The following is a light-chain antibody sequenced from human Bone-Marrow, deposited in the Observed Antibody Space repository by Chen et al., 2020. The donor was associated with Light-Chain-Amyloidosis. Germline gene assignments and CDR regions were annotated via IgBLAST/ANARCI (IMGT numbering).Light chain of an antibody. J-gene: IGLJ1*01. CDR3: SSYTITNTLV. CDR1: SSDVGGDNH. V-gene: IGLV2-14*01. Sequence: QSALTQPASVFGSPGQSITIPCTGTSSDVGGDNHVSWYQQHPDKAPKLMIYDVTNRPSWVPDRFSGSKSDNTASLTISGLQTEDEADYFCSSYTITNTLVFGSGTRVTVL. CDR2: DVT.